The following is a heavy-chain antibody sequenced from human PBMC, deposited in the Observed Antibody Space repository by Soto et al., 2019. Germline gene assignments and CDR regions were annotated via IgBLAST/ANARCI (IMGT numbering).Heavy chain of an antibody. CDR2: IIPIFGTA. V-gene: IGHV1-69*13. CDR3: ARDYGSGSYYDNWCEH. D-gene: IGHD3-10*01. Sequence: SVNVSCKASGGTFSSYAISWVRQAPGQGLEWMGGIIPIFGTANYAQKFQGRVTITADESTSTAYMELSSLRSEDTAVYYCARDYGSGSYYDNWCEHWGQGTLVNVSS. CDR1: GGTFSSYA. J-gene: IGHJ5*02.